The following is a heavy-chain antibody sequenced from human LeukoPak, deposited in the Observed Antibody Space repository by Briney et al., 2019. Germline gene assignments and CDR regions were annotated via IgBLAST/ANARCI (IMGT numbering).Heavy chain of an antibody. CDR3: ARDMAVAGTEWFDP. CDR1: GGSISSYY. V-gene: IGHV4-59*01. CDR2: IYYSGST. Sequence: PSETLSLTCTVSGGSISSYYWSWIRQPPGKGLEWIGYIYYSGSTNYNPSLKSRVTISVDTSKNQFSLKLSSVTAADTAVYYCARDMAVAGTEWFDPWGQGTLVTVSS. J-gene: IGHJ5*02. D-gene: IGHD6-19*01.